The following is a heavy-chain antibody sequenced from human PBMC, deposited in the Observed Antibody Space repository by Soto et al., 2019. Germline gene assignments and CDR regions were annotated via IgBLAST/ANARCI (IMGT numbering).Heavy chain of an antibody. CDR3: ARGLDAYYYYYYMDV. D-gene: IGHD3-3*01. J-gene: IGHJ6*03. CDR2: INPNTGGT. CDR1: GYTFTGYY. V-gene: IGHV1-2*04. Sequence: QVQLVQSGAEVKKPGASVKVSCKASGYTFTGYYMHWVRQAPGQGLEWMGWINPNTGGTNYAQKFQGWVTITRDTSITTAYMELSRLRSDDTAVYYCARGLDAYYYYYYMDVWGKGTTVTVSS.